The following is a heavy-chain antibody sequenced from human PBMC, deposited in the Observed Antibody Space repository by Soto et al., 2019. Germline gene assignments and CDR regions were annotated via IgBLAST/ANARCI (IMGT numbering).Heavy chain of an antibody. J-gene: IGHJ4*02. Sequence: GASVTVSCDASVYTFRSYDINWVRQATGQGLEWMAGMNPNSGNTGYAQKFQGRVTMTRNTSISTAYMELSSLRSEDTDVYYCARGFADPVTWGQGTLVTVSS. D-gene: IGHD5-18*01. CDR2: MNPNSGNT. V-gene: IGHV1-8*02. CDR3: ARGFADPVT. CDR1: VYTFRSYD.